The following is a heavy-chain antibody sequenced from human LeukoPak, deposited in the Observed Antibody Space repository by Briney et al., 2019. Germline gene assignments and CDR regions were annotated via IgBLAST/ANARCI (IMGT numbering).Heavy chain of an antibody. CDR1: GGSISTYF. J-gene: IGHJ4*02. Sequence: PSETLSLTCTVSGGSISTYFWSWIRQPPGKGLEWIGYIYYSGSTNYNPSLKSRVTISLDTSKNQFSLKLSSVTAADTAVYYCARLYDILTGYYYYFDYWGQGTLVTVSS. CDR3: ARLYDILTGYYYYFDY. CDR2: IYYSGST. D-gene: IGHD3-9*01. V-gene: IGHV4-59*12.